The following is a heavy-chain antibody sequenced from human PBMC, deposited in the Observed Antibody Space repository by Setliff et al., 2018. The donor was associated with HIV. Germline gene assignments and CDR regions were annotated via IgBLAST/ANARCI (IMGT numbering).Heavy chain of an antibody. V-gene: IGHV1-8*02. CDR3: ALSEYCSGGSCSRKNWFAL. J-gene: IGHJ5*02. Sequence: ASVKVSCKASGYTFTTYDINWVRQATGQGLEWMGWMNPNSGNTGYTQKFQGRVTMTRNTSISTAYMELSSLRSEDTALYYCALSEYCSGGSCSRKNWFALWGQGTLVTVSS. CDR2: MNPNSGNT. D-gene: IGHD2-15*01. CDR1: GYTFTTYD.